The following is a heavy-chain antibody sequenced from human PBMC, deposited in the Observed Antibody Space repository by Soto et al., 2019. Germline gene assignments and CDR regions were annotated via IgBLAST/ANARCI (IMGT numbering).Heavy chain of an antibody. CDR3: AKSYDLWSPYLSFGDQRDP. J-gene: IGHJ5*02. D-gene: IGHD3-3*01. Sequence: GGSLRLSCAASGFIFGSYAMNWVRQVPGKGPEWVAVLSTDGSTPYYADSVRGRLTISRDNSKSTLFLQMNSLRPEDTAIYFCAKSYDLWSPYLSFGDQRDPWGQGTLVTVSS. V-gene: IGHV3-30*16. CDR2: LSTDGSTP. CDR1: GFIFGSYA.